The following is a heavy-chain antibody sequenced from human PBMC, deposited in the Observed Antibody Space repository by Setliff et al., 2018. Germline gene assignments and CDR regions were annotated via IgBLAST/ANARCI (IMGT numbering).Heavy chain of an antibody. CDR2: IKQDGSES. Sequence: PGGSLRLSCAVSGFTFSNYWMTWVRQAPGKGLEWVANIKQDGSESYYVDSVKGRFTVSRDNVKNSLFLQMDSLRVDDTAVYYCGRAGKPYAIDVWGQGTMVTVSS. J-gene: IGHJ3*01. CDR1: GFTFSNYW. CDR3: GRAGKPYAIDV. V-gene: IGHV3-7*04.